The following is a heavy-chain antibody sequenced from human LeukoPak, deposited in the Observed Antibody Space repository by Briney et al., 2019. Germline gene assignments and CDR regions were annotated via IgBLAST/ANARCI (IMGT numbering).Heavy chain of an antibody. CDR3: ARRSRMTNHDILTGYYGRRNWFDP. D-gene: IGHD3-9*01. CDR1: GGSISSGDYS. J-gene: IGHJ5*02. Sequence: SETLSLTCVVSGGSISSGDYSWTWIRQPPGKGLEWIGEINHSGSTNYNPSLKSRVTIAVDTSNNQSPLKLSSVTAADTAVYYCARRSRMTNHDILTGYYGRRNWFDPWGQGTLVTVSS. V-gene: IGHV4-30-2*01. CDR2: INHSGST.